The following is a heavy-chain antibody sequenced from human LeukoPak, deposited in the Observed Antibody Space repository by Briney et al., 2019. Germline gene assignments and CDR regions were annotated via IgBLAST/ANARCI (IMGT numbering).Heavy chain of an antibody. CDR2: INHSGST. CDR3: AGRGIAVADYPY. Sequence: SETLSLTCAVYGGSFSGYYWSWIRQPPGKGLEWIGEINHSGSTNYNPSLKSRVTISVDTSKNQFSLKLSSVTAADTAVYYCAGRGIAVADYPYWGQGTLVTVSS. J-gene: IGHJ4*02. V-gene: IGHV4-34*01. D-gene: IGHD6-19*01. CDR1: GGSFSGYY.